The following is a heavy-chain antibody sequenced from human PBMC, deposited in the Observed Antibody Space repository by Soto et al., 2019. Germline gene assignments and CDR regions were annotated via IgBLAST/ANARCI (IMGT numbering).Heavy chain of an antibody. CDR1: GGSISSYY. CDR2: IYYSGST. V-gene: IGHV4-59*01. CDR3: AREYSSYYFDY. D-gene: IGHD6-6*01. Sequence: SETLSLTCTVSGGSISSYYWSWIRQPPGKGLEWIGYIYYSGSTNYNPSLKSRVTISVDTSKNQFSLKLSSVTAADTAVYYCAREYSSYYFDYWGQGTLVTVSS. J-gene: IGHJ4*02.